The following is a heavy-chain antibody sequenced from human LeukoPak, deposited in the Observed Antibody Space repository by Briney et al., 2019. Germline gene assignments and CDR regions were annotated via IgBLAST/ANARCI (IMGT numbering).Heavy chain of an antibody. Sequence: GGSLRLSCAASGFPSDDYAMHWVRQAPGKGLEWVSGISWHTGTTGYAESVKGRFTISRENAKNSLYLQMNSLRAEDTAVYYCARGGDGCSFGYVMDVWGQGTTVTVSS. J-gene: IGHJ6*02. V-gene: IGHV3-9*02. CDR1: GFPSDDYA. CDR3: ARGGDGCSFGYVMDV. CDR2: ISWHTGTT. D-gene: IGHD5-24*01.